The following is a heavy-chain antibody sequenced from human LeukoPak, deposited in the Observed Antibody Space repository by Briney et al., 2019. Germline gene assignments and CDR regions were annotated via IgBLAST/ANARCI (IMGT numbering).Heavy chain of an antibody. CDR2: MHPDSAVT. CDR3: ARSIVGGYFPLDY. J-gene: IGHJ4*02. D-gene: IGHD3-10*01. Sequence: ASVKVSCKASGYTFTGYYIHWVRQAPGQGLEWMGRMHPDSAVTNFAQRFQDRVTMTRDTSISTAYMELTGLRSDDTAVYFCARSIVGGYFPLDYWGQGTLLTVSS. V-gene: IGHV1-2*06. CDR1: GYTFTGYY.